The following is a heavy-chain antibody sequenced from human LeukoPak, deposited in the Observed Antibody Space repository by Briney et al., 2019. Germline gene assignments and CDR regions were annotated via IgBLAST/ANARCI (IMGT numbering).Heavy chain of an antibody. CDR1: GGSISSGGYY. J-gene: IGHJ5*02. V-gene: IGHV4-31*03. D-gene: IGHD4-17*01. CDR3: AREALRPSRWFDP. CDR2: IYYSGST. Sequence: TSQTLSLTCTVSGGSISSGGYYWSWIRQHPGKGLEWIGYIYYSGSTYYNPSLKSRVTISVDTSKNQFSLKLSSVTAADTAVYYCAREALRPSRWFDPWGQGTLVTVSS.